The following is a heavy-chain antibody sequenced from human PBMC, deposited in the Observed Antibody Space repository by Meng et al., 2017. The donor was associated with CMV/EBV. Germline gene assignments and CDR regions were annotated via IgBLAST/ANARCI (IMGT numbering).Heavy chain of an antibody. CDR2: INSDGSST. CDR1: GFTFSSYW. Sequence: GESLKISCAASGFTFSSYWMHWVRQAPGKGLVWVSRINSDGSSTSYADSAKGRFTISRDNAKNTLYLQMNSLRAEDTAVYYCAREAAAGAPDYWGQGTLVTVSS. J-gene: IGHJ4*02. V-gene: IGHV3-74*01. D-gene: IGHD6-13*01. CDR3: AREAAAGAPDY.